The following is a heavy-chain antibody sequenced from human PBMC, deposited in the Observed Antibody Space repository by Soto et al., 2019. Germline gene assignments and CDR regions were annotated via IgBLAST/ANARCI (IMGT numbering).Heavy chain of an antibody. D-gene: IGHD6-6*01. CDR3: ARFSGSSSYIDS. V-gene: IGHV2-5*01. Sequence: SGPTLVNPTQTLTLTCTFSRFSLNSIGVGVGWIRQPPGEALEWLALFHWNDDRRYSPSLKSRLTITKDTSKNQVVLTMTNMDPVDTTTYYCARFSGSSSYIDSWGQGTLVTVSS. CDR2: FHWNDDR. CDR1: RFSLNSIGVG. J-gene: IGHJ4*02.